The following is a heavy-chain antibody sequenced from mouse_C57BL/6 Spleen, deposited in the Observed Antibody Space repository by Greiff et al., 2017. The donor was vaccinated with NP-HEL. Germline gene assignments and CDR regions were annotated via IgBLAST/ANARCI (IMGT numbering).Heavy chain of an antibody. CDR3: TRSERRRDLLDY. J-gene: IGHJ2*01. CDR2: IDPETGGT. Sequence: QVQLKQSGAELVRPGASVTLSCKASGYTFTDYEMHWVKQTPVHGLEWIGAIDPETGGTAYNQKFKGKAILTADKSSSTAYMELRSLTSEDSAVYYCTRSERRRDLLDYWGQGTTLTVSS. CDR1: GYTFTDYE. D-gene: IGHD2-12*01. V-gene: IGHV1-15*01.